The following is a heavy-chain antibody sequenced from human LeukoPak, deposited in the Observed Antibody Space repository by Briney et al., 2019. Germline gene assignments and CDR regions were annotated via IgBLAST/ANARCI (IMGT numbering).Heavy chain of an antibody. CDR3: ARGLSRWLQSVFDY. V-gene: IGHV1-8*01. D-gene: IGHD5-24*01. CDR1: GYTFTSYD. J-gene: IGHJ4*02. Sequence: ASVKVSCKASGYTFTSYDINWVRQATGQGLEWMGWMNPNSGNTGYAQKFQGRVTMTRNTSISTAYMELSSLRSEDTAVYYCARGLSRWLQSVFDYWGQGTLVTVSS. CDR2: MNPNSGNT.